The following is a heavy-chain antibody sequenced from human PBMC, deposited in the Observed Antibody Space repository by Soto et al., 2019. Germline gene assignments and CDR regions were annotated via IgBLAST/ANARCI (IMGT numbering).Heavy chain of an antibody. D-gene: IGHD6-19*01. Sequence: EVQVVVSGGGLVQPGGSLRLSCAATGLPFGNYWMSWVRQAPGKGLEWVANIKQDASEEYYVDSVKGRFTISRDNANRSLYLQMNSLRAEDTAVYYCARGFRGSRGWDYCFDYWVQGTLVTVSS. V-gene: IGHV3-7*05. CDR3: ARGFRGSRGWDYCFDY. J-gene: IGHJ4*02. CDR2: IKQDASEE. CDR1: GLPFGNYW.